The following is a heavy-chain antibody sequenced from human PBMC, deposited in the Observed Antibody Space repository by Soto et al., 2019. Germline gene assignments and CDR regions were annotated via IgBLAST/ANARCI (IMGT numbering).Heavy chain of an antibody. CDR3: AKDPLVVVAATGMDV. D-gene: IGHD2-15*01. CDR1: GFTFSSYA. V-gene: IGHV3-23*01. Sequence: PGGSLRLSCAASGFTFSSYAMSWVRRAPGKGLEWVSAISGSGGSTYYADSVKGRFTISRDNSKNTLYLQMNSLRAEDTAVYYCAKDPLVVVAATGMDVWGQGTTVTVSS. CDR2: ISGSGGST. J-gene: IGHJ6*02.